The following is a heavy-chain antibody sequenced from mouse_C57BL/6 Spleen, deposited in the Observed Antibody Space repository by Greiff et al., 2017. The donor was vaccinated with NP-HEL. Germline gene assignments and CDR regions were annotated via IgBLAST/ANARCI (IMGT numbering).Heavy chain of an antibody. CDR1: GFSLTSYG. J-gene: IGHJ1*03. Sequence: QVQLKESGPGLVQPSQSLSITCTVSGFSLTSYGVHWVRQSPGKGLEWLGVIWRGGSTDYNAAFMSRLSITKDNSKSQVFFKMNSLQADDTAIYYCAKSYDYDGEGYFDVWGTGTTVTVSS. D-gene: IGHD2-4*01. CDR3: AKSYDYDGEGYFDV. CDR2: IWRGGST. V-gene: IGHV2-5*01.